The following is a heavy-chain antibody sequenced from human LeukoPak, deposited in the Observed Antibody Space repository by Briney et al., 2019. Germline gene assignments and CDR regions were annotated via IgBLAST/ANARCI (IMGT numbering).Heavy chain of an antibody. CDR3: IKDIRPGGMDV. V-gene: IGHV3-9*01. D-gene: IGHD1-14*01. J-gene: IGHJ6*02. CDR1: GFTVLDHA. Sequence: GGPLRLSCVGSGFTVLDHAMHWVRQAPGKGLEWVSGIGWSSGRIDYADSVKGRFTSSRDNAKNSLYLQMNSLRAEDTAIYYCIKDIRPGGMDVWGQGITVTVSS. CDR2: IGWSSGRI.